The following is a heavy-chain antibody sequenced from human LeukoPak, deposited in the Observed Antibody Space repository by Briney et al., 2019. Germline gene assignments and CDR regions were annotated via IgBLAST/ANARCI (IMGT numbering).Heavy chain of an antibody. Sequence: SETLTLTCAVYDRSFSGYYWSWVRQPPGKGLEWIGEINHSAVTNYNPSLESRVTISVDTSKNQFSLKVNSVTAADTGVYYCARGYCSSIHCFVVGYHYYYMDVWDKGATVIVSS. D-gene: IGHD2-2*01. CDR1: DRSFSGYY. CDR3: ARGYCSSIHCFVVGYHYYYMDV. J-gene: IGHJ6*03. V-gene: IGHV4-34*01. CDR2: INHSAVT.